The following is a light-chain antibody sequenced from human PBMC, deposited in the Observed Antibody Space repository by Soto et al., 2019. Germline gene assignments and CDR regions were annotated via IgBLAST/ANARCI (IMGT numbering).Light chain of an antibody. V-gene: IGLV1-51*02. CDR2: ENN. Sequence: QSVLTQPPSVSAAPGQKVTISCSGSSSNIGNNYVSSYQQLPGTAPKLLIYENNKRPSGIPDRFSGSKSGTSATLGITGLQTGDEADYYCGTWDSSLSAVVFGGGTQLTVL. J-gene: IGLJ2*01. CDR3: GTWDSSLSAVV. CDR1: SSNIGNNY.